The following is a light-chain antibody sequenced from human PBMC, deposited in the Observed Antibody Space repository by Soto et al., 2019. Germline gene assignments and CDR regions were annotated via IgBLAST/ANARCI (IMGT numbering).Light chain of an antibody. V-gene: IGKV3-20*01. CDR2: GAS. J-gene: IGKJ1*01. CDR3: QQYGSYPQT. CDR1: QSVSSSY. Sequence: EIELTQSPGTLSLSPGERATLSCRASQSVSSSYLAWYQQKPGEAPRLLIYGASSRATGIPDRFSGSGSGTDFTLTISRLEPEDFAVYYCQQYGSYPQTFGQGTKVEIK.